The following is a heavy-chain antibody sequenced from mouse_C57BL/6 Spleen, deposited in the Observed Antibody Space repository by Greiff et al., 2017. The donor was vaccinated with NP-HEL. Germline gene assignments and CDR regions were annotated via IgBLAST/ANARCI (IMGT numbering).Heavy chain of an antibody. D-gene: IGHD1-1*01. V-gene: IGHV5-6*01. CDR3: ARRGYGSSYDWFAY. J-gene: IGHJ3*01. CDR1: GFTFSSYG. Sequence: EVQVVESGGDLVKPGGSLKLSCAASGFTFSSYGMSWVRQTPDKRLEWVATISSGGSYTYYPDSVKGRFTISRDNAKNTLYLQMSSLKSEDTAMYYCARRGYGSSYDWFAYWGQGTLVTVSA. CDR2: ISSGGSYT.